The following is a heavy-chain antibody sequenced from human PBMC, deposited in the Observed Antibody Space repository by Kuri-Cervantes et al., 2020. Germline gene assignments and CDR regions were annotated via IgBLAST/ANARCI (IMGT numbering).Heavy chain of an antibody. CDR3: TTGARVYEILAGMDV. Sequence: GESLKISCAASGFTFSDYYMSWIRQAPGKGLEWVSYISSSGSTIYYADSVKGRFTISRDDSKNTLYLQMNSLKTEDTAVYYCTTGARVYEILAGMDVWGQGTTVTVSS. V-gene: IGHV3-11*01. CDR2: ISSSGSTI. D-gene: IGHD3-9*01. J-gene: IGHJ6*02. CDR1: GFTFSDYY.